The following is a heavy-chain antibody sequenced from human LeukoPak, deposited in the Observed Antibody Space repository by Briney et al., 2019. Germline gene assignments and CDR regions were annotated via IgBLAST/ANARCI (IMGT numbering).Heavy chain of an antibody. D-gene: IGHD2/OR15-2a*01. CDR3: ARPLSRKDSFTWTREGFWFDP. Sequence: ASVTVSCKASEYTFTAYYLHWVRQAPGQGLEWMGWINPKSGDTKYAQNFQGRVTMTRDTSISTAYMELRRVRSDDTAVYYCARPLSRKDSFTWTREGFWFDPWGQGTLVTVSS. V-gene: IGHV1-2*02. CDR1: EYTFTAYY. J-gene: IGHJ5*02. CDR2: INPKSGDT.